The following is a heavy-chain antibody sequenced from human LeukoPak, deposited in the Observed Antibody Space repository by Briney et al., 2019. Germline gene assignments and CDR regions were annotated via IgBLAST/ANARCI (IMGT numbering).Heavy chain of an antibody. CDR3: ASSYSYGLYYFDY. V-gene: IGHV3-11*04. D-gene: IGHD5-18*01. CDR2: ISSSGSTI. Sequence: GGSLRLSCAASGFTFSDYYMSRIRQAPGKGLEWVSYISSSGSTIYYADSVKGRFTISRDNAKNSLYLQMNSLRAEDTAVYYCASSYSYGLYYFDYWGQGTLVTVSS. J-gene: IGHJ4*02. CDR1: GFTFSDYY.